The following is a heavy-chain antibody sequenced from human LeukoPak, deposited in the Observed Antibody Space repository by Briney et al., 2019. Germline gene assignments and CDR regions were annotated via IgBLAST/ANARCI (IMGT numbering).Heavy chain of an antibody. CDR2: INTSGST. CDR1: GGSISSGSYF. J-gene: IGHJ4*02. V-gene: IGHV4-61*02. CDR3: AREGYTSSWYSGYYYFDY. D-gene: IGHD6-13*01. Sequence: SETLSLTCTVSGGSISSGSYFWTWIRQPAGKGLEWIGRINTSGSTNYNPSLKSRVTMSVDTSKNQFSLKLSSVTAADTAVFYCAREGYTSSWYSGYYYFDYWGQGTLVAVSS.